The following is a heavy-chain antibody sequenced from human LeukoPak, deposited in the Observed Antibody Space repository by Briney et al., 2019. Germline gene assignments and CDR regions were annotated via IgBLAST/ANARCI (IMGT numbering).Heavy chain of an antibody. CDR2: IRNEANSYTT. J-gene: IGHJ4*02. Sequence: GRCLRPSCAASAFTSRNLYIEWVSQAPGDGLEWVGRIRNEANSYTTDYDTSVKGRFTISRDDSKNSMFLQMNSLKTEGTAVYYCVRVRHGDSFDDWGQGTLVTVSS. CDR1: AFTSRNLY. D-gene: IGHD4-17*01. CDR3: VRVRHGDSFDD. V-gene: IGHV3-72*01.